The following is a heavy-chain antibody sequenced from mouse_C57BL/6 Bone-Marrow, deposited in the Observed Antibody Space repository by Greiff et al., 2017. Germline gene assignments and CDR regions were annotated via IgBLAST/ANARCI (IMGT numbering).Heavy chain of an antibody. CDR3: TREFGYYGSSYVYWYFDV. V-gene: IGHV1-5*01. J-gene: IGHJ1*03. Sequence: EVQRVESGTVLARPGASVKMSCKTSGYTFTSYWMHWVKQRPGQGLEWIGAIYPGNSDTSYNQKFKGKAKLTAVTSASTAYMELSSLTNEDSAVXYCTREFGYYGSSYVYWYFDVWGTGTTVTVSS. CDR2: IYPGNSDT. D-gene: IGHD1-1*01. CDR1: GYTFTSYW.